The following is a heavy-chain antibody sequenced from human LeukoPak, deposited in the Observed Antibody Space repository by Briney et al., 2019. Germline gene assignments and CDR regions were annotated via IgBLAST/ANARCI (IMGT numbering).Heavy chain of an antibody. J-gene: IGHJ3*02. CDR2: IYPGDSDT. Sequence: GESLKISCKGSGYSFTSYWIGWVRQMPGKGLEWMGIIYPGDSDTRYSPSFQGQVTISADKSISTAYLQWSSLEASDTARYYCASTRKDYGDYRDAFDIWGQGTMVTVSS. CDR1: GYSFTSYW. D-gene: IGHD4-17*01. CDR3: ASTRKDYGDYRDAFDI. V-gene: IGHV5-51*01.